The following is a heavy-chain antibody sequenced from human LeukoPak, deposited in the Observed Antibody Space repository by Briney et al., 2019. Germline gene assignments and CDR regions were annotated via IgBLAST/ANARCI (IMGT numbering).Heavy chain of an antibody. CDR2: IYYSGST. J-gene: IGHJ5*02. V-gene: IGHV4-61*01. D-gene: IGHD3-10*01. CDR3: ARGGYYGSGNDFRFDP. Sequence: PSETLSLTCIVSVYSISSGYYWGWIRQPPGKGLEWIGYIYYSGSTNYKPSLKSRVTISVDTSKNQFSLKLSSVTAADTAVYYCARGGYYGSGNDFRFDPWGQGTLVTVSS. CDR1: VYSISSGYY.